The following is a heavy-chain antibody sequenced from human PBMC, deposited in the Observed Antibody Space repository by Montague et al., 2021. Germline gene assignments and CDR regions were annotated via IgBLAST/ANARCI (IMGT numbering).Heavy chain of an antibody. CDR3: ARERDRYYDTDI. V-gene: IGHV4-38-2*02. Sequence: SETLSLTCTVSRSLINSDYYWGWIRQPPGKGLEWMGSVSHGGRTSYNPSLKSRVTISVDTSNNHFSLKLSSVTAADTAMYYCARERDRYYDTDIWGKGTTITVSS. J-gene: IGHJ6*03. CDR2: VSHGGRT. CDR1: RSLINSDYY.